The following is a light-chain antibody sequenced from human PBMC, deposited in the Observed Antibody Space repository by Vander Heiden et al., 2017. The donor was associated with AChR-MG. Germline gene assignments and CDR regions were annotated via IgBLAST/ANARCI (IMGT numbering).Light chain of an antibody. CDR2: DVS. J-gene: IGLJ1*01. Sequence: QSALTQPPSVSGSPGQSVSFSCTGTSSDVGGYNYVSWYQQHPGKAPKLMIYDVSKRPSGVPDRFYGSKSGNTASLTISGLQAEDEADYYCCSYAGSYTLYVFGTGTKVTVL. V-gene: IGLV2-11*01. CDR3: CSYAGSYTLYV. CDR1: SSDVGGYNY.